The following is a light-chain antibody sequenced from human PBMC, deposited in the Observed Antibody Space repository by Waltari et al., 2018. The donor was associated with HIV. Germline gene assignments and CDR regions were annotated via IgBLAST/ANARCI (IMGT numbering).Light chain of an antibody. Sequence: SYELTQPPSVSVSPGQTARITCSGDRLGDKDAYWYQQKPGQSPVLIIYLDTKRPSGIPERFSGSNSGNTATLTISGTQAMDEAEYYCQAWDSRIMVFGGGTKLTVL. J-gene: IGLJ2*01. V-gene: IGLV3-1*01. CDR2: LDT. CDR3: QAWDSRIMV. CDR1: RLGDKD.